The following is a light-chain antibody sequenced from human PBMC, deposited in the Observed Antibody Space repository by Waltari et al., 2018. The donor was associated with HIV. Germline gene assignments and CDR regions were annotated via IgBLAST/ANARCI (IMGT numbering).Light chain of an antibody. J-gene: IGKJ4*01. CDR1: QSVTTY. V-gene: IGKV3-11*01. Sequence: EIVLTQSPGTLSLSPGEGATLSCRASQSVTTYLAWYQPKPGQPPRLLIFDASNRATGIPARFSGSGSETDFTLTSSSLEPEDFAIYYCQQYHKWPRTFGGGTKVEIK. CDR2: DAS. CDR3: QQYHKWPRT.